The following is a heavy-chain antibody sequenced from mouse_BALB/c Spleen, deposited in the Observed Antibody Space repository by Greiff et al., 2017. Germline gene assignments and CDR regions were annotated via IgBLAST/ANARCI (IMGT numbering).Heavy chain of an antibody. CDR1: GYSITSDYA. CDR3: AREGDYDGFAY. V-gene: IGHV3-2*02. D-gene: IGHD2-4*01. Sequence: EVQLVESGPGLVKPSQSLSLTCTVTGYSITSDYAWNWIRQFPGNKLEWMGYISYSGSTSYNPSLKSRISITRDTSKNQFFLQLNSVTTEDTATYYCAREGDYDGFAYWGQGTLVTVSA. J-gene: IGHJ3*01. CDR2: ISYSGST.